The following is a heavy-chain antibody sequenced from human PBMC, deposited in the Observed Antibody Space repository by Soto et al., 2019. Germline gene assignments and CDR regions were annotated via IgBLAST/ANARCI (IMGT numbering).Heavy chain of an antibody. D-gene: IGHD3-3*01. J-gene: IGHJ4*02. CDR1: GYTFTSYG. Sequence: QVQLVQSGAEVKKPGASVKVSCKASGYTFTSYGISWVRQAPGQGLEWMGWISAYNGNTNYAQKLQGRVTMTTDTSTRTAYMELRSLRSDDTAVYYCARTTIPTYYDFWSGYPSFDYWGQGTLVTVSS. CDR2: ISAYNGNT. CDR3: ARTTIPTYYDFWSGYPSFDY. V-gene: IGHV1-18*01.